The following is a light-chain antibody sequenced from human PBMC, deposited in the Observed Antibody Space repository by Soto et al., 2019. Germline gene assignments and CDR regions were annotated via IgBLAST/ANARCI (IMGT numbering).Light chain of an antibody. J-gene: IGLJ3*02. CDR1: SSDVGGYNY. Sequence: QSALTQPASVSGSPGQSITISCTGTSSDVGGYNYVSWYQHHPGKAPKLMIYDVTNRPSGVSNRFSGSKSGNTASLTISGLQAEDEADYYCTSYTTSSLYLVFGGGTKLPVL. CDR2: DVT. CDR3: TSYTTSSLYLV. V-gene: IGLV2-14*03.